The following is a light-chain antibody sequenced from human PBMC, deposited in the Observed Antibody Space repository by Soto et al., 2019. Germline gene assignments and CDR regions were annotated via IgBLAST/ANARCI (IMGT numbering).Light chain of an antibody. CDR2: DVG. J-gene: IGLJ2*01. Sequence: QSALTQPASVSGSPGQSITISCTGTSSDVGGYNYVSWYRQHPGKAPKLMIYDVGNRPSGVSNRFSGSKSGNTASLTISGLQAEDEGDYYCSSYSSSSSVVFGGGTKLTVL. CDR3: SSYSSSSSVV. V-gene: IGLV2-14*03. CDR1: SSDVGGYNY.